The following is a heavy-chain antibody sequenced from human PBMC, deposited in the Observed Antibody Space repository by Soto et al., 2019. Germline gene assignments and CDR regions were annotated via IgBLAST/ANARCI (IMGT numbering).Heavy chain of an antibody. CDR3: ARRRASDYGGNHHPYYFDR. CDR1: GASIITDNYF. CDR2: ISYSGRT. Sequence: SETLSLTCTVSGASIITDNYFWVWLRQSPRRGLELIGSISYSGRTYDNPSLQSRVIISIDASKNQFSLKLTSVTTADTAVYYCARRRASDYGGNHHPYYFDRWGQGALVTVSS. J-gene: IGHJ4*02. D-gene: IGHD4-17*01. V-gene: IGHV4-39*01.